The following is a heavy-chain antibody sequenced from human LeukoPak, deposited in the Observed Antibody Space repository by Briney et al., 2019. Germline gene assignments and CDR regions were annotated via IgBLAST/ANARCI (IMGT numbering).Heavy chain of an antibody. J-gene: IGHJ4*02. D-gene: IGHD6-13*01. CDR3: WIYRSIWYNKFDY. CDR1: RITFSSYW. Sequence: GSLRLSCAASRITFSSYWMSWVRQAPGKGLKWVAKITQDGSEQYYVDSVKGRFTISGDNATTSLYLQWKSLEAENTAVFYWWIYRSIWYNKFDYWGQGTLVTVSS. V-gene: IGHV3-7*01. CDR2: ITQDGSEQ.